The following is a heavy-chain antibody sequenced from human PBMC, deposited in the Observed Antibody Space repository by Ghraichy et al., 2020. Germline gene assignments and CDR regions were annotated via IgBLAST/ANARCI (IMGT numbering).Heavy chain of an antibody. CDR3: ARGRTTYYYDSSGYRAYYFDY. Sequence: EALNISCAVYGGSFSGYYWSWIRQPQGKGLEWIGEINHSGSTNYNPSLKSRVTISVDTSKNQFSLKLSSVTAADTAVYYCARGRTTYYYDSSGYRAYYFDYWGQGTLVTVSS. CDR1: GGSFSGYY. CDR2: INHSGST. D-gene: IGHD3-22*01. J-gene: IGHJ4*02. V-gene: IGHV4-34*01.